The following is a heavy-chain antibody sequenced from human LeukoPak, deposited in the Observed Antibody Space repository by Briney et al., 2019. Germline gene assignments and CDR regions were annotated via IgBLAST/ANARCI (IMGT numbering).Heavy chain of an antibody. CDR3: ARELRFLEGPFDP. CDR2: IYYSGST. Sequence: SQTLSLTSTVSGGSISSGGYYWSWIRQHPGKGLEWIGYIYYSGSTYYNPSLKSRVTISVDTSKNQFSLKLSSVTAADTAVYYCARELRFLEGPFDPWGQGTLVTVSS. V-gene: IGHV4-31*03. D-gene: IGHD3-3*01. J-gene: IGHJ5*02. CDR1: GGSISSGGYY.